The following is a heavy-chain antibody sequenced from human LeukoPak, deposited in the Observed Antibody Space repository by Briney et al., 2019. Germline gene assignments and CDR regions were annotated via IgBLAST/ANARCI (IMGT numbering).Heavy chain of an antibody. CDR1: GYTFTGYY. CDR3: ARDPNIVVVPAAISFDY. D-gene: IGHD2-2*02. V-gene: IGHV1-2*02. CDR2: INLNSGGT. J-gene: IGHJ4*02. Sequence: ASVKVSCKASGYTFTGYYMHWVRQAPGQGLEWMGWINLNSGGTNYAQKFQGRVTMTRDTSISTAYMELSRLRSDDTAVYYCARDPNIVVVPAAISFDYWGQGTLVTVSS.